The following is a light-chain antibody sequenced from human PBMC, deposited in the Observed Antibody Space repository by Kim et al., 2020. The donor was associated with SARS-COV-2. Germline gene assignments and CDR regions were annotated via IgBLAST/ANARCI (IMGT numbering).Light chain of an antibody. V-gene: IGKV1-39*01. Sequence: SASVGERVTITCRASQTMRKYLNWYQQKPGKAPKLLIYAASSLQSGVPSRFSGSGSGTDFTLTISSLQPEDFATYYCQQTYDSPPTFGQGTKLEIK. CDR3: QQTYDSPPT. CDR2: AAS. J-gene: IGKJ2*01. CDR1: QTMRKY.